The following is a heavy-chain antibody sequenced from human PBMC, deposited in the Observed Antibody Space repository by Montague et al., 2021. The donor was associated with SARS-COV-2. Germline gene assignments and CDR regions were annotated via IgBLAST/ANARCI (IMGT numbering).Heavy chain of an antibody. CDR3: ARLTAGYCSGGSCYWGTGFDY. V-gene: IGHV3-30*04. J-gene: IGHJ4*02. D-gene: IGHD2-15*01. CDR1: GFTFSSYA. CDR2: ISYDGSNK. Sequence: SLRLSCAASGFTFSSYAMHWVRQAPGKGLEWVAVISYDGSNKYYADSVKGRFTISRDNSKNTLYLQMNSLRAEDTAVYYCARLTAGYCSGGSCYWGTGFDYWGQGTLVTVSS.